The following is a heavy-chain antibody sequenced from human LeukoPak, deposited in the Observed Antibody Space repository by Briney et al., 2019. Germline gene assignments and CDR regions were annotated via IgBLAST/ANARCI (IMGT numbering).Heavy chain of an antibody. CDR1: GFTFSSYD. V-gene: IGHV3-30*18. J-gene: IGHJ4*02. CDR3: AKDRRGYSYSDY. CDR2: ISYDGSNK. Sequence: GGSLRLLCAAYGFTFSSYDRQWVRQARGKGREGGAVISYDGSNKYYADSVKGRFTISRDNSKNTLYLQMNSLRAEDTAVYYCAKDRRGYSYSDYWGQGTLVTVSS. D-gene: IGHD5-18*01.